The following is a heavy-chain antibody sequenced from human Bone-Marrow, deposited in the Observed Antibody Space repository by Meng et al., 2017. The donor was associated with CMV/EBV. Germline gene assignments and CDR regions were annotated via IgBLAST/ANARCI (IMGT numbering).Heavy chain of an antibody. CDR2: ISGSGGST. CDR3: ARGSESDAFDI. V-gene: IGHV3-23*01. J-gene: IGHJ3*02. Sequence: GESLKISCAASGFTFSSYAMSWVRQAPGKGLEWVSAISGSGGSTYYADSVKGRFTISRDNSKNTLYLQMNSLRAEDTAVYYCARGSESDAFDIWGQGTMVTVSS. CDR1: GFTFSSYA.